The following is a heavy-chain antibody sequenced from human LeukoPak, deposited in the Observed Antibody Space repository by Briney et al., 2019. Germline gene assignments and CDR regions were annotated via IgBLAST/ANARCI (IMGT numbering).Heavy chain of an antibody. CDR3: ARHGGSASFDY. CDR2: IYYRGST. J-gene: IGHJ4*02. CDR1: GGSINNYY. V-gene: IGHV4-59*08. Sequence: PSETLSLTCTVSGGSINNYYWSWIRQPPGKGLEWIGYIYYRGSTNYNPSLKSRVTFSVDTSKNQFSLSLRSVTAADTAVYYCARHGGSASFDYWGQGTLVTVSS. D-gene: IGHD3-10*01.